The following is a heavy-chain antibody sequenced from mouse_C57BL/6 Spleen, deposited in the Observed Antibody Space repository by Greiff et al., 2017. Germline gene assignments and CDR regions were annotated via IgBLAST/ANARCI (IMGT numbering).Heavy chain of an antibody. CDR2: IHPNSGST. V-gene: IGHV1-64*01. CDR1: GYTFTSYW. D-gene: IGHD1-1*01. CDR3: ARTEGGGYYGSSPYYFDY. Sequence: QVQLKQPGAELVKPGASVKLSCKASGYTFTSYWMHWVKQRPGQGLEWIGMIHPNSGSTNYNEKFKSKATLTVDKSSSTAYMQLSSLTSEDSAVYYCARTEGGGYYGSSPYYFDYWGQGTTLTVSS. J-gene: IGHJ2*01.